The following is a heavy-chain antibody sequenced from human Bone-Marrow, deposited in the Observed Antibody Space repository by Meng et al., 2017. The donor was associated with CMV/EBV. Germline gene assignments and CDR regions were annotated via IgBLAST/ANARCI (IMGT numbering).Heavy chain of an antibody. Sequence: ASVKVSCKASGYTFTGYYMHWVRQAPGQGLEWMGWINTNSGGTNYAQKFQGRVTMTRDTSISTAYMELSRLRSDDTAVYYCARTAYCSGGSCYSAGGYYWGQGTLVTVSS. CDR2: INTNSGGT. CDR1: GYTFTGYY. D-gene: IGHD2-15*01. V-gene: IGHV1-2*02. J-gene: IGHJ4*02. CDR3: ARTAYCSGGSCYSAGGYY.